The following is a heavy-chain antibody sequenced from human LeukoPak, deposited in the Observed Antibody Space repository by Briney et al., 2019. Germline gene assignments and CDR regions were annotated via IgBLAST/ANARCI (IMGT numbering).Heavy chain of an antibody. CDR3: WYSDY. CDR1: GFTFSNYW. J-gene: IGHJ4*02. CDR2: INSDGSNT. D-gene: IGHD6-19*01. Sequence: GGSLRLSCVASGFTFSNYWMHWVRQAPGKGLVWVSRINSDGSNTNYADSVKGRFTISRDNAKNTLYLQMNSLRVEDTAISSGWYSDYWGQGTLVTVSS. V-gene: IGHV3-74*01.